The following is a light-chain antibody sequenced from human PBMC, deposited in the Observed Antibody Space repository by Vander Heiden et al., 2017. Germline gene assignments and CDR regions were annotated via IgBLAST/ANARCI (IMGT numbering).Light chain of an antibody. V-gene: IGKV4-1*01. J-gene: IGKJ1*01. Sequence: DIVMTHSPDSLAVSLGGRATINCKSSQTILYSSSNKNYLAWYQQKPGQSPKLLIYWASTRESGVPDRFSGSGSGTDFTLTISSLQAEDVAVYFCQQYASSPWTFGQGTKVEIK. CDR1: QTILYSSSNKNY. CDR2: WAS. CDR3: QQYASSPWT.